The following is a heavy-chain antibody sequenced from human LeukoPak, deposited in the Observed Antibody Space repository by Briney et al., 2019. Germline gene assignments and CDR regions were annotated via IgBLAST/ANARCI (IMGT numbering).Heavy chain of an antibody. CDR2: ITSNGGST. D-gene: IGHD3-10*01. Sequence: PGGSLRLSCSASEFSFSSYVMHWVRQAPGKGLEYVSGITSNGGSTYYADFVKGRFTISRDNSKNTLYLQMNSLRVEDTAVYYCARGGYYGSGSFGAFDIWGQGTMVTVSS. J-gene: IGHJ3*02. V-gene: IGHV3-64*04. CDR1: EFSFSSYV. CDR3: ARGGYYGSGSFGAFDI.